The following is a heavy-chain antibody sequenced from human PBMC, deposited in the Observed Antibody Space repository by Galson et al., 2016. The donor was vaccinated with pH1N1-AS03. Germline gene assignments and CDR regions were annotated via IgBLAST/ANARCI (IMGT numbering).Heavy chain of an antibody. CDR3: AKPISPRGDSFGFDY. Sequence: SLRLSCAASGFSFMNSAMYWVRQAPGKGLQWVSSISGVDGRTYHADSVKGRFIISRDNSKNMVYLQMNNLRAEDTAIYFCAKPISPRGDSFGFDYWGQGTLVTVSS. CDR2: ISGVDGRT. J-gene: IGHJ4*02. D-gene: IGHD3-10*01. CDR1: GFSFMNSA. V-gene: IGHV3-23*01.